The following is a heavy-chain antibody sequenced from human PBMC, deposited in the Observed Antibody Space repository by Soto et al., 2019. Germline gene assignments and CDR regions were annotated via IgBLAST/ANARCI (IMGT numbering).Heavy chain of an antibody. CDR2: IYYSGST. J-gene: IGHJ4*02. CDR3: ARVGGLAARTFDY. D-gene: IGHD6-6*01. Sequence: KPSETLSLTCTVSGGSISDFYWSWIRQPPGKGLEWIGYIYYSGSTNYNPSLKSRVTISVDTSKNQFSLNLRSMSPADTAVYYCARVGGLAARTFDYWGPGTLVTVS. V-gene: IGHV4-59*01. CDR1: GGSISDFY.